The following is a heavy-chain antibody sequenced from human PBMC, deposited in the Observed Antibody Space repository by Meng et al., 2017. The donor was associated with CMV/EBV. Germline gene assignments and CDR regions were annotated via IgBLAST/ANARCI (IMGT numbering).Heavy chain of an antibody. CDR3: ASSVKHITIFGVAKTNLNFDY. V-gene: IGHV4-59*12. J-gene: IGHJ4*02. CDR1: GGSISSYY. Sequence: SETLSLTCTVSGGSISSYYWSWIRQPPGKGLEWIGSIYYSGSTYYNPSLKSRVTISVDTSKNQSFLKLSSVTAADTAVYYCASSVKHITIFGVAKTNLNFDYWGQGTLVTVSS. D-gene: IGHD3-3*01. CDR2: IYYSGST.